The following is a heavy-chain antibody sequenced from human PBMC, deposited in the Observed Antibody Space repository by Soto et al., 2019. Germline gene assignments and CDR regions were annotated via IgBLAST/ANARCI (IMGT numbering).Heavy chain of an antibody. CDR2: INHSGST. Sequence: SETLSLTCAVYGESFSGYYWSWIRQPPGKGLEWMGEINHSGSTNYNPSLKSRVTISVDPSKNQFSLKLSSVTAADTAVYFCARASMITFGGGIVPYYYYYMDVWDKGTTVTVSS. J-gene: IGHJ6*03. CDR1: GESFSGYY. D-gene: IGHD3-16*02. CDR3: ARASMITFGGGIVPYYYYYMDV. V-gene: IGHV4-34*01.